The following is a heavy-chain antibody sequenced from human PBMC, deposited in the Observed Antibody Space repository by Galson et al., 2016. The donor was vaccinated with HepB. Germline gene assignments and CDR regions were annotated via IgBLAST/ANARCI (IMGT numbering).Heavy chain of an antibody. J-gene: IGHJ6*02. Sequence: SETLSLTCAVYGGSFSCYYWNWFRQPPGKGLEWIGDINHSGVSNYNPSLNRRVTISVDTSKKQGSLKRTSVSAADTAIYYCAISYRPPRNPRFGMDVWGQGTTFTVS. CDR2: INHSGVS. V-gene: IGHV4-34*01. CDR1: GGSFSCYY. D-gene: IGHD5-18*01. CDR3: AISYRPPRNPRFGMDV.